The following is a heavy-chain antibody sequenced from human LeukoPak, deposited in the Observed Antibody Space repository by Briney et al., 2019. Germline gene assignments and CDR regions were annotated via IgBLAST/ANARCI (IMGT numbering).Heavy chain of an antibody. D-gene: IGHD2-2*01. CDR2: ISSSSSYI. Sequence: GGSLRLFCAASGFTFSSYSMNWVRQAPGKGLEWVSSISSSSSYIYYADSVKGRFTISRDNAKNSLYLQMNSLRAEDTAVYYCAREGCSSTSCYFGGRSYYYMDVWGKGTTVTVSS. CDR3: AREGCSSTSCYFGGRSYYYMDV. J-gene: IGHJ6*03. V-gene: IGHV3-21*01. CDR1: GFTFSSYS.